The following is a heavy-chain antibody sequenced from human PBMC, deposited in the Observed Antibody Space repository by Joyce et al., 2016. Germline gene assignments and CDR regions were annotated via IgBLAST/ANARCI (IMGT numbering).Heavy chain of an antibody. V-gene: IGHV1-69*12. J-gene: IGHJ6*02. CDR1: GGAFSNFT. D-gene: IGHD1-14*01. CDR2: INPFFGAA. CDR3: ARGGTSSDHFFFYTLDI. Sequence: QVLLVQSGATVKRPGSSLKVSCKSSGGAFSNFTVNWVRQAPGQRLEWMGGINPFFGAAKYAEHFQGRVTLTADLSTRTAFMELSSLTSADTAVYYCARGGTSSDHFFFYTLDIWGPGTTVIVSS.